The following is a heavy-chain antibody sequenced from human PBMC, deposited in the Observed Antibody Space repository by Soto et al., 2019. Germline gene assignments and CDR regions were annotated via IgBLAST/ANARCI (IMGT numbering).Heavy chain of an antibody. V-gene: IGHV4-4*09. Sequence: QVQMQESGPGLVKPSETLSLTCTVSGDSVSNQYWSWIRRPPGRGLEWIGYIYRSGSTKYNPSLKSRLTISVDTSKNQFSLKLSSVTAADTAVYYCARTLDYGHMDVWGKGTTVTVSS. CDR1: GDSVSNQY. CDR2: IYRSGST. J-gene: IGHJ6*03. D-gene: IGHD3-16*01. CDR3: ARTLDYGHMDV.